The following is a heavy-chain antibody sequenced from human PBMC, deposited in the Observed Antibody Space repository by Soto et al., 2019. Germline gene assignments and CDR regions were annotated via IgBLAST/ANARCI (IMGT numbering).Heavy chain of an antibody. CDR2: ISGSGGST. D-gene: IGHD3-10*01. CDR1: GFTFSSYA. CDR3: AKAKGSGSYSLYYYGMDV. V-gene: IGHV3-23*01. Sequence: GGSLRLSCAASGFTFSSYAMSWVRQAPGKGLEWVSAISGSGGSTYYADSVKGRFTISRDNSKNTLYLQMNSLRAEDTAVYYCAKAKGSGSYSLYYYGMDVWGQGTTVTVSS. J-gene: IGHJ6*02.